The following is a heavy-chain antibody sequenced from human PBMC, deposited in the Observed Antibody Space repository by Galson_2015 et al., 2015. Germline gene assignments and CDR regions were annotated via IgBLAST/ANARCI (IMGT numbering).Heavy chain of an antibody. J-gene: IGHJ4*02. CDR2: IVVGSGNT. V-gene: IGHV1-58*01. Sequence: SVKVSCKASGFTFTSSAVQWVRQARGQRLEWIGWIVVGSGNTNYAQKFQERVTITRDMSTSTAYMELSSLRSEDKAVYYCATEGVINAAFDYWGQGTLVTVSS. CDR3: ATEGVINAAFDY. CDR1: GFTFTSSA. D-gene: IGHD2-21*01.